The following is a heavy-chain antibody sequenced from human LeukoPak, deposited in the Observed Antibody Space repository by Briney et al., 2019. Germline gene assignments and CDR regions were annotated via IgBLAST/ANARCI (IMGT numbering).Heavy chain of an antibody. CDR2: KQYSGST. CDR3: ARGRSGGDWFDS. Sequence: SETLSLTCTVFGGSISTYYWTWIRQPPGKGLEWIGYKQYSGSTNPNPSLESRVTMSVDTSKNQFSLKLSSVTAADTAVYYCARGRSGGDWFDSWGQGTLVTVSS. J-gene: IGHJ5*01. CDR1: GGSISTYY. D-gene: IGHD3-10*01. V-gene: IGHV4-59*01.